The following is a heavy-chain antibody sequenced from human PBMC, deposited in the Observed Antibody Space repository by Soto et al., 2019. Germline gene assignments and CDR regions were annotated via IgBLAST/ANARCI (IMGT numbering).Heavy chain of an antibody. CDR2: ISSSSSTI. CDR1: GFTFSSYS. CDR3: ARDMNYDFWSPPGVGWN. D-gene: IGHD3-3*01. V-gene: IGHV3-48*01. J-gene: IGHJ4*02. Sequence: GGSLRLSCAASGFTFSSYSMNWVRQAPGKGLEWVSYISSSSSTIYYADSVKGRFTISRDNAKNSLYLQMNSLRAEDTAVYYCARDMNYDFWSPPGVGWNWGQGTLVTISS.